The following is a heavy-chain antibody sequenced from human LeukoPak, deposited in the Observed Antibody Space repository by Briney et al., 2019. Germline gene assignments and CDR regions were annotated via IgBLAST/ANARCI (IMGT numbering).Heavy chain of an antibody. D-gene: IGHD6-13*01. CDR3: AKDYVVAAAGHYYYYYYMDV. Sequence: GGSLRLSCAASGFTFSSYGMHWDRQAPGKGLEWVAFIRYDGSNKYYADSVKGRFTISRDNSKNTLYLQMNSLRAEDTAVYYCAKDYVVAAAGHYYYYYYMDVWGKGTTVTISS. CDR2: IRYDGSNK. V-gene: IGHV3-30*02. CDR1: GFTFSSYG. J-gene: IGHJ6*03.